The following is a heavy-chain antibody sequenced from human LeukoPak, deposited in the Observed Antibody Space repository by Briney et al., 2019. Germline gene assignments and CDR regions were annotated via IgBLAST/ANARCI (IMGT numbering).Heavy chain of an antibody. D-gene: IGHD6-13*01. CDR1: GFTFSSYA. CDR2: ISYDGSNK. CDR3: AKVVQYTASTGAGLDY. V-gene: IGHV3-30*04. J-gene: IGHJ4*02. Sequence: GGSLRLSCAASGFTFSSYAMHWVRQAPGKGLGWVAVISYDGSNKYYADSVKGRFTISRDNSKNTLYLQMNSLRAEDTAVYYCAKVVQYTASTGAGLDYWGQGTLVTVSS.